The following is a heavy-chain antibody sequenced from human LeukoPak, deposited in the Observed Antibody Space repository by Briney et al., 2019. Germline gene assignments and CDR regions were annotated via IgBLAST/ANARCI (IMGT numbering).Heavy chain of an antibody. CDR3: ARSRAFNSGAFDP. D-gene: IGHD1-26*01. Sequence: ASETLSLTCAVSGGSISSGGYSWSWIRQPPGKGLEWIGYIYHSGSTYYNPSLKSRVTISVDRSKNQFSLKLSSVTAADTAVYYCARSRAFNSGAFDPWGQGSLVTVSS. CDR1: GGSISSGGYS. CDR2: IYHSGST. V-gene: IGHV4-30-2*01. J-gene: IGHJ5*02.